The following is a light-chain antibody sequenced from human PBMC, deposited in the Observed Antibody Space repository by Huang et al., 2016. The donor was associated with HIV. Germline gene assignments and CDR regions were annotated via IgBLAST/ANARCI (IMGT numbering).Light chain of an antibody. Sequence: DIVMTQSPDSLAVSLGERATINCTSSQSILYPSNNKNFLAWYQQRPGQPPKLLIYWASTRESGVPDRVSGSGSATDFTLTVGSLQAEDVAIYYCQQYYATPYTFGQGTKLEIK. CDR2: WAS. V-gene: IGKV4-1*01. CDR1: QSILYPSNNKNF. CDR3: QQYYATPYT. J-gene: IGKJ2*01.